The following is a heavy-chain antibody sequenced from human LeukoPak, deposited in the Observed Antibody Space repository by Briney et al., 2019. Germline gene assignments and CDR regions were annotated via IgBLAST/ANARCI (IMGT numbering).Heavy chain of an antibody. Sequence: PSETLSLTCTVSGGSISSYYWSWIRQPPGKGLEWIGYVSYSGSTNYNPSLKSRVIMSVDKSKNQFSLKLSSVTAADTAVYFCARATSGYYFDFWDQGTLVTVSS. CDR3: ARATSGYYFDF. D-gene: IGHD3-22*01. CDR2: VSYSGST. V-gene: IGHV4-59*01. CDR1: GGSISSYY. J-gene: IGHJ4*02.